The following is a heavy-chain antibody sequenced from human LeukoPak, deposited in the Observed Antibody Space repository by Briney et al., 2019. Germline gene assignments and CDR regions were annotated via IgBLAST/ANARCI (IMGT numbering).Heavy chain of an antibody. CDR1: GFTFSSYA. CDR3: AKEWRWGAVAGTEDY. D-gene: IGHD6-19*01. V-gene: IGHV3-23*01. CDR2: ISGTGGTI. J-gene: IGHJ4*02. Sequence: GGSLRLSCAASGFTFSSYAMSWVRQAPGKGLEWVSSISGTGGTIYYADSVKGRSTISRDNSKNTLYLQMNSLRVEDTAVYYCAKEWRWGAVAGTEDYWGQGTLVTVSS.